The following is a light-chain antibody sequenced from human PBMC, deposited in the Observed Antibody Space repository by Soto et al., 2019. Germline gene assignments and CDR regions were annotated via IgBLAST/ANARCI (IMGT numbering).Light chain of an antibody. CDR1: QSVSSSY. CDR3: QQYGRSPLT. Sequence: EIVLTQSPGTLSLSPGERATLSCRASQSVSSSYLAWYQQKPGQAPRLLIYGVSSRATGIPDRFSGSGSGTDFTLTISRLEPEDFAVYYCQQYGRSPLTFGGGTKVDIK. J-gene: IGKJ4*01. V-gene: IGKV3-20*01. CDR2: GVS.